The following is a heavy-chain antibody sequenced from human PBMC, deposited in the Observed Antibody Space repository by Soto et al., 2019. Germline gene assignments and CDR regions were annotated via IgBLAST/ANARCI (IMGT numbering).Heavy chain of an antibody. V-gene: IGHV1-69*08. CDR2: IIPILGIA. D-gene: IGHD1-26*01. CDR3: ARENLPPRMYRGSYYV. Sequence: QVQLVQSGAEVKKPGSSVKVSCKASGGTFSSYTISWVRQAPGQGLEWMGRIIPILGIANYAQKFQGRVTITADKSTSTAYMELSSLRSEDTAVYYCARENLPPRMYRGSYYVWGQGTLVTVSS. J-gene: IGHJ4*02. CDR1: GGTFSSYT.